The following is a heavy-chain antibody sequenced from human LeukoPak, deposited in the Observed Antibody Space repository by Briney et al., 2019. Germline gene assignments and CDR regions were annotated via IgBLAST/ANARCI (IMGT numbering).Heavy chain of an antibody. CDR2: TYYNGGT. Sequence: SETLSLTCTVSGGSVTSYYWSWIRQPPGKGLEWIGYTYYNGGTNYNPSLKSRITISLDTSKNQFSLRLSSVTAADTAVYYCAGGGDKAKTGYWGQGTLVTASS. D-gene: IGHD2-15*01. J-gene: IGHJ4*02. V-gene: IGHV4-59*08. CDR3: AGGGDKAKTGY. CDR1: GGSVTSYY.